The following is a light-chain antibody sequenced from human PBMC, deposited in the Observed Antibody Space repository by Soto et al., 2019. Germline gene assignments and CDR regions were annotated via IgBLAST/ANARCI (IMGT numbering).Light chain of an antibody. Sequence: MTQSPATLSVSPGERATLSCRASQFIGSNLAWYQQKHGETPRLLMYDASSRATGIPARFSGRGSGTEFILTISSLQSEDFAIYYCQQYNNWPPLTFGGGTKVEIK. V-gene: IGKV3-15*01. J-gene: IGKJ4*01. CDR1: QFIGSN. CDR2: DAS. CDR3: QQYNNWPPLT.